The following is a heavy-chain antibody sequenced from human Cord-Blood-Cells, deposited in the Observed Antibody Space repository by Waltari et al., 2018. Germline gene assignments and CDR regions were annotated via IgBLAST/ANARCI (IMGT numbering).Heavy chain of an antibody. Sequence: QVQLQPWGAGSMTPSATLSLTCAVFGGSCSRYYWRRLRQPPGKGLEWIGEINHSGSTNYNPSLKSRVTISVDTSKNQFSLKLSSVTAADTAVYYCARLRKRSWYFDLWGRGTLVTVSS. CDR3: ARLRKRSWYFDL. CDR1: GGSCSRYY. CDR2: INHSGST. V-gene: IGHV4-34*01. J-gene: IGHJ2*01.